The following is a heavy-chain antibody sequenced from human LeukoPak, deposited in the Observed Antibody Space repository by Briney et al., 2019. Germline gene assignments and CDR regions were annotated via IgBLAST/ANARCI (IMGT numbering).Heavy chain of an antibody. CDR2: FDPEDGET. V-gene: IGHV1-24*01. D-gene: IGHD3-9*01. J-gene: IGHJ6*03. CDR3: ATLRRYFDWLLSGSVGYYMDV. Sequence: ASVKVSCKVSGYTLTELSMHWVRQAPGKGLEWMGGFDPEDGETIYAQKFQGRVTMTEDTSTDTAYMELSSLRSEDTAVYYCATLRRYFDWLLSGSVGYYMDVWGKGTTVTVSS. CDR1: GYTLTELS.